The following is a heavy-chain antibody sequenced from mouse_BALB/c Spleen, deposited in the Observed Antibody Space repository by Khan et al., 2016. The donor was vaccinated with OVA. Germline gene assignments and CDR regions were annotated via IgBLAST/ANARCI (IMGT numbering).Heavy chain of an antibody. J-gene: IGHJ1*01. CDR2: ILPGSGST. CDR3: ARGIRPDWYFDV. V-gene: IGHV1-9*01. Sequence: QVQLKESGAELMKPGASVKISCKATGYTFSSYWIEWVKQRPGHGLEWIGEILPGSGSTRYNEKLKGKATFTADTSSNTAYMQLSSLTSEDSFVYYVARGIRPDWYFDVWGAGTPVTVSS. CDR1: GYTFSSYW. D-gene: IGHD2-12*01.